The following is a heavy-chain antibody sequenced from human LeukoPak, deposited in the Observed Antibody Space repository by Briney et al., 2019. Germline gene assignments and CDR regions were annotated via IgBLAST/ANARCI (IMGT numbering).Heavy chain of an antibody. Sequence: PGGSLRLSCAASGFTFTNWMTWVRRAPGKGLEGVANIKQDGSEKYYVDSVKGRFTISRDNAKYSLYLQMNSLRAEDTAVYYCARDLRGSSTSCFDYWGQGTLVTVSS. CDR2: IKQDGSEK. CDR3: ARDLRGSSTSCFDY. CDR1: GFTFTNW. V-gene: IGHV3-7*01. D-gene: IGHD2-2*01. J-gene: IGHJ4*02.